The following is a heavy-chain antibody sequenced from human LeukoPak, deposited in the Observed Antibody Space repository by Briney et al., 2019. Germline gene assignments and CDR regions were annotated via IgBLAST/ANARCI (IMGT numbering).Heavy chain of an antibody. D-gene: IGHD3-22*01. V-gene: IGHV4-31*03. J-gene: IGHJ3*02. CDR2: IYYSGST. CDR3: ARSYYYDSSGYFDAFDI. CDR1: GGSISSGGYY. Sequence: KASQTLSLTCTVSGGSISSGGYYWSWIRQHPGKGLEWIGYIYYSGSTYYNPSLKSRVTISVDTSKNQFSLKLSSVTAADTAVYYCARSYYYDSSGYFDAFDIWGQGTMVTVSS.